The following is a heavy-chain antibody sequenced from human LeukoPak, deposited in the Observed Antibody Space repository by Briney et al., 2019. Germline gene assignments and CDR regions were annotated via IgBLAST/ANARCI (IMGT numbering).Heavy chain of an antibody. D-gene: IGHD6-6*01. CDR1: GGSISTYY. Sequence: PSETLSLTCTVSGGSISTYYWSWIRRPPGKGLEWIAYIHASGPTNYNPSLKSRITISVDTSKNQFSLKLSSVTAADTAVYYCARHDAGIAARPFDNWGQGTLVTVSS. CDR2: IHASGPT. CDR3: ARHDAGIAARPFDN. J-gene: IGHJ4*02. V-gene: IGHV4-4*09.